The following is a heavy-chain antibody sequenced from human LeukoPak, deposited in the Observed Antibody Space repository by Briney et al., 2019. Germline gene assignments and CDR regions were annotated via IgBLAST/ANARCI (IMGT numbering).Heavy chain of an antibody. CDR2: IYYSGST. D-gene: IGHD6-13*01. CDR3: ARHPAPGIAAAGRYAFDY. CDR1: DGSISSSSYY. V-gene: IGHV4-39*01. J-gene: IGHJ4*02. Sequence: SETLSLTCTVSDGSISSSSYYWGWIRQPPGKGLEWIGSIYYSGSTYYNPSLKSRVTISVDTYKNQFSLKLSSVTAADTAVYYCARHPAPGIAAAGRYAFDYWGQGTLVTVSS.